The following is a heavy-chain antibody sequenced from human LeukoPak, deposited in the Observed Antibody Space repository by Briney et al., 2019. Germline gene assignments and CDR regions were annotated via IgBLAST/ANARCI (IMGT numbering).Heavy chain of an antibody. CDR3: GRGDYVWGSYRTHGELDY. J-gene: IGHJ4*02. Sequence: GGSLRLSCAASGFTFSTYSMSWVRQAPGKGLEWVSSISSSSSYIYYADSVKGRFTISRDNAKNSLYLQMNSLRAEDTAVYYCGRGDYVWGSYRTHGELDYWGQGTLVTVSS. D-gene: IGHD3-16*02. CDR1: GFTFSTYS. V-gene: IGHV3-21*01. CDR2: ISSSSSYI.